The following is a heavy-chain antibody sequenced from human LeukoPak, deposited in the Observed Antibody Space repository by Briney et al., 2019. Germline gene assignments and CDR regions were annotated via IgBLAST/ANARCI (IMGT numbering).Heavy chain of an antibody. D-gene: IGHD2-15*01. Sequence: GSSVKASCKASGGTFSSYAISWVRQAPGQGLEWMGGIIPIFGTANYAQKFQGRVTITTDESTSTAYMELSSLRSVDTAVYYCARERGIGYCSGGSGIGGGRYYFDYWGQGTLVTVSS. V-gene: IGHV1-69*05. CDR2: IIPIFGTA. J-gene: IGHJ4*02. CDR1: GGTFSSYA. CDR3: ARERGIGYCSGGSGIGGGRYYFDY.